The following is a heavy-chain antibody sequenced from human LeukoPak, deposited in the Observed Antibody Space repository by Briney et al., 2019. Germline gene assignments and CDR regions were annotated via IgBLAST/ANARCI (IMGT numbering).Heavy chain of an antibody. Sequence: PSETLSLTCIVSGGSVSSSGYYWGWVRQPPGKGLEWIGIIYFSGTTYYNPSLKSRVTISVDTSKNQFSLRLSSVTAADTAVYYCARGPGYSSGWYLIYFDYWGQGTLVTVSS. CDR3: ARGPGYSSGWYLIYFDY. CDR1: GGSVSSSGYY. CDR2: IYFSGTT. J-gene: IGHJ4*02. V-gene: IGHV4-39*01. D-gene: IGHD6-19*01.